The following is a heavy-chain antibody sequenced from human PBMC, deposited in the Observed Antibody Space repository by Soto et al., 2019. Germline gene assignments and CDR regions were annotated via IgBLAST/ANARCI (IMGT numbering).Heavy chain of an antibody. V-gene: IGHV4-59*11. D-gene: IGHD6-13*01. J-gene: IGHJ4*02. CDR2: IHYTGIT. Sequence: QVQLQESGPGLVKPSETLSLTCTVSGGFISNHHWCWIRQSPGNELEWIGYIHYTGITTYKPSLKRRLTISVDTAKNQFSLRLSSVTAADTAMYYCARGKEGSSWYFDFWGQGTLVTVSS. CDR1: GGFISNHH. CDR3: ARGKEGSSWYFDF.